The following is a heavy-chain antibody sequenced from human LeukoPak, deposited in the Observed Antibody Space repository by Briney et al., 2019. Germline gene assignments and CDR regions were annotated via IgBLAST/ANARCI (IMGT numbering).Heavy chain of an antibody. CDR1: GGSFSGYY. V-gene: IGHV4-34*01. D-gene: IGHD2-2*01. CDR2: INHSGST. J-gene: IGHJ4*02. CDR3: ARGLDNIVVVPADSVRVDPYFDY. Sequence: PSETLSLTCAVYGGSFSGYYWSWIRQPPGKGLEWIGEINHSGSTNYNPSLKSRVTISVDTSKNQFSLKLSSVTAADTAVYYCARGLDNIVVVPADSVRVDPYFDYWGRGTLVTVSS.